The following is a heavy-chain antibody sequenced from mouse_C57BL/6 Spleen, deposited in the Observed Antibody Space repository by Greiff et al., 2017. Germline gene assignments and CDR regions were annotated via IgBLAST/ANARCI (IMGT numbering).Heavy chain of an antibody. CDR1: GYTFTSYW. V-gene: IGHV1-64*01. J-gene: IGHJ4*01. D-gene: IGHD2-4*01. CDR3: ARSRDYGGYAMDY. CDR2: IHPNSGST. Sequence: QVQLQQPGAELVKPGASVKLSCKASGYTFTSYWMHWVKQRPGQGLEWIGMIHPNSGSTNYNEKFKSKATLTVDKSSSTAYMQLSSLTSEDSAVYYCARSRDYGGYAMDYWGQGTSVTVSS.